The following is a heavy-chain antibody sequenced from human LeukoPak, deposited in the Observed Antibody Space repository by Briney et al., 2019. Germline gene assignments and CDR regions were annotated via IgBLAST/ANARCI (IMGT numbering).Heavy chain of an antibody. CDR1: GFTFSSYG. CDR2: IRYDGSNK. Sequence: PGGSLRLSCAASGFTFSSYGMHWVRQAPGKGLEWVAFIRYDGSNKYYTDSVKGRFTISRDNSKNTLYLQMNSLRAEDTAVYYCAKDSSSGWYDSNFDYWGQGTLVTVSS. J-gene: IGHJ4*02. V-gene: IGHV3-30*02. D-gene: IGHD6-19*01. CDR3: AKDSSSGWYDSNFDY.